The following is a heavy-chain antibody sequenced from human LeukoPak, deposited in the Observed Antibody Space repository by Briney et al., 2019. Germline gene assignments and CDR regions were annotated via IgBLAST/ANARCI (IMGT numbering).Heavy chain of an antibody. CDR3: AKARGSSVYEQFDY. V-gene: IGHV3-23*01. Sequence: GGSLRLSCAASGFAFSTYAMTWVRQAPEKGLQWVSTISTSGRATYYADSVEGRFTISRDNSKNTLYLQMNSLRADDTAVYYCAKARGSSVYEQFDYWGQGTQVTVSS. D-gene: IGHD5/OR15-5a*01. CDR2: ISTSGRAT. J-gene: IGHJ4*02. CDR1: GFAFSTYA.